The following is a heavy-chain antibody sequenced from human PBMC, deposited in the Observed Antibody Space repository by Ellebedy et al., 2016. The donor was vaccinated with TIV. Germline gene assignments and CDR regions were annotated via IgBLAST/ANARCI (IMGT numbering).Heavy chain of an antibody. CDR1: GFTFSTYG. D-gene: IGHD1-1*01. J-gene: IGHJ4*02. Sequence: PGGSLRLSCVASGFTFSTYGMHWVRQAPGKGLEWVTFIRFDGSNEYYADSVKGRFTISRDNTRNSLYLQMNSLRADDTAVYYCTKDGSGTMNFWGQGTLVTVSS. V-gene: IGHV3-30*02. CDR3: TKDGSGTMNF. CDR2: IRFDGSNE.